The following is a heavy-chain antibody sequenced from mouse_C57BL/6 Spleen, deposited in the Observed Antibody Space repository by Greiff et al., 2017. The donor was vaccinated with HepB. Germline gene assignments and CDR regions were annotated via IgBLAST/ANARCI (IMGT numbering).Heavy chain of an antibody. V-gene: IGHV1-59*01. CDR1: GYTFTSYW. Sequence: QVQLQQPGAELVRPWTSVTLSCTASGYTFTSYWMHWVMQRPGQGLEWIGVIDPSDSYTNYNQNFKGKSTLTVDTSSSTAYMQLSSLTSEDSAVYYCARRGGYYGNYEGGFYFDYWGQGTTLTV. J-gene: IGHJ2*01. CDR3: ARRGGYYGNYEGGFYFDY. CDR2: IDPSDSYT. D-gene: IGHD2-1*01.